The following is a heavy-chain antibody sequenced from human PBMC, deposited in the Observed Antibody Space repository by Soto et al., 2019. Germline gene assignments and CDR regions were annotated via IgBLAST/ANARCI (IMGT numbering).Heavy chain of an antibody. V-gene: IGHV3-53*01. D-gene: IGHD3-22*01. CDR1: GFTVSSNY. Sequence: GGSLRLSCAASGFTVSSNYMSWVRQAPGKGLEWVSVIYSGGSTYYADSVKGRFTISRDNSKNTLYLQMNSLRDEDTAVYYCARDSRDSSGYYTRPYYFDYWGQGTLVTVSS. CDR3: ARDSRDSSGYYTRPYYFDY. CDR2: IYSGGST. J-gene: IGHJ4*02.